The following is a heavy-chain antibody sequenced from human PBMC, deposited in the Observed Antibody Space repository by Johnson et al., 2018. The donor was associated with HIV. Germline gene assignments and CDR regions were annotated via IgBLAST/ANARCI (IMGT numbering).Heavy chain of an antibody. Sequence: QVQLVESGGGLVQPGGSLRLSCAASGFTFSSYWMHWVRQAPGKGLEWVAVISYDGSNKYYADSVKGRFTISRDNSKNTLYLQMNSLRAEDTAVYYCAKETPSSGGTFDIWGQGTMVTVSS. CDR3: AKETPSSGGTFDI. CDR1: GFTFSSYW. V-gene: IGHV3-30*18. J-gene: IGHJ3*02. CDR2: ISYDGSNK. D-gene: IGHD6-25*01.